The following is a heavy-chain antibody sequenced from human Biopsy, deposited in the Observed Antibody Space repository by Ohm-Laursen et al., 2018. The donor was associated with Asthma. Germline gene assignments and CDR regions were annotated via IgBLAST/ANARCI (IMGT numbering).Heavy chain of an antibody. CDR1: GGTFSNFA. CDR2: TMTVFGTT. J-gene: IGHJ6*02. Sequence: ASVKVSCKAPGGTFSNFAISWVRQAPGQGLEWLGGTMTVFGTTNYAQKFQGRVTITADESTSTAYMEVTSLRSEDTAIYYRARCQVGYSSGWSLLLKKIYYSGMDVWGQGTAVTVSS. CDR3: ARCQVGYSSGWSLLLKKIYYSGMDV. D-gene: IGHD6-19*01. V-gene: IGHV1-69*13.